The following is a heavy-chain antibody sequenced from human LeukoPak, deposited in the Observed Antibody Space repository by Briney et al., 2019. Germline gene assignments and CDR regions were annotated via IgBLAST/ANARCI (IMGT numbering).Heavy chain of an antibody. V-gene: IGHV3-64*01. Sequence: GGSLRLSCAASGFTFSSYGMHWVRQAPGKGLEHVSAIGGSTYYANSVKGRFTISRDNSKNTLYLQMNSLRAEDTAVYYCAKARYSSGWYGVTYYFDYWGQGTLVTVSS. CDR1: GFTFSSYG. J-gene: IGHJ4*02. D-gene: IGHD6-19*01. CDR3: AKARYSSGWYGVTYYFDY. CDR2: IGGST.